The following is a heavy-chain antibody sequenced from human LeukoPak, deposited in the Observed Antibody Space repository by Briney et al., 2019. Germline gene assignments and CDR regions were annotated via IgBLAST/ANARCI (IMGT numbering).Heavy chain of an antibody. D-gene: IGHD2-15*01. CDR1: GFTFSNYG. Sequence: GGSLRLSCAASGFTFSNYGMHWVRQAPGKGLEWVAIIWYDGSNKNYADSVKGRFTISRDNSKNTLYLQMNSLRAEDTAMYYCAKDAPYSLDYWGQGTQVTVSS. CDR3: AKDAPYSLDY. V-gene: IGHV3-33*06. CDR2: IWYDGSNK. J-gene: IGHJ4*02.